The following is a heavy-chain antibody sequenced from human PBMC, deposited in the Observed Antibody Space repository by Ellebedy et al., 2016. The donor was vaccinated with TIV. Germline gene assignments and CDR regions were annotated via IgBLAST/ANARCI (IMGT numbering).Heavy chain of an antibody. CDR1: GLNVNSND. V-gene: IGHV3-53*01. Sequence: GWSLRLSXVASGLNVNSNDMGWVRQDPGKGLQWVSFVYSGGSTFYADSARGRFTISRDTSKNTLNLQMDSLRVEDTAMYYCATLKGSAYYFDRWGQGTLVTVSS. CDR3: ATLKGSAYYFDR. J-gene: IGHJ4*02. CDR2: VYSGGST. D-gene: IGHD6-19*01.